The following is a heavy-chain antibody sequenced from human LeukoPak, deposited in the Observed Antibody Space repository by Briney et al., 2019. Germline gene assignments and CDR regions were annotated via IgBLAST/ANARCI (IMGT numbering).Heavy chain of an antibody. CDR3: AKGSNSWSSNWFDP. V-gene: IGHV3-23*01. D-gene: IGHD6-13*01. CDR1: GFTFATYA. CDR2: ISSSGGST. Sequence: GGSLRLSCAASGFTFATYAMSWVRQAPGKGLEWISVISSSGGSTYYADSVKGRFTISRDNSKNTLFLQMSSLRAGDTAVYYCAKGSNSWSSNWFDPWGQGTLVTVSS. J-gene: IGHJ5*02.